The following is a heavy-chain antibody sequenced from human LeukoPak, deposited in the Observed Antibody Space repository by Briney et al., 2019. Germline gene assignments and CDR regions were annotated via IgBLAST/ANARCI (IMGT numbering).Heavy chain of an antibody. D-gene: IGHD6-19*01. CDR1: GFTFNSYW. V-gene: IGHV3-74*01. Sequence: GGSLRLSCAASGFTFNSYWMTWVRQAPGKGLVWVSRINSDGSSTSYADSVKGRFTISRDNAKNTLYLQMNSLRAEDTAVYYCARGRAVAGTGPVGYWGQGTLVTVSS. CDR3: ARGRAVAGTGPVGY. J-gene: IGHJ4*02. CDR2: INSDGSST.